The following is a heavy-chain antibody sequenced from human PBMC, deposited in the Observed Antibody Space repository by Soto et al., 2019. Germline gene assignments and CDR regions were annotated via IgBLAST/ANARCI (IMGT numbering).Heavy chain of an antibody. CDR3: VRDFGSSSEGGMDV. Sequence: GGSLRLSCAASGFTVSSNYMSWVRQARGKGLEWVSVIYSGGITFYADSVKCRFTISRDNSKNTLYLQMNNLRGEDTAVYYCVRDFGSSSEGGMDVWGQGTTVTVSS. V-gene: IGHV3-53*01. CDR1: GFTVSSNY. CDR2: IYSGGIT. D-gene: IGHD6-6*01. J-gene: IGHJ6*02.